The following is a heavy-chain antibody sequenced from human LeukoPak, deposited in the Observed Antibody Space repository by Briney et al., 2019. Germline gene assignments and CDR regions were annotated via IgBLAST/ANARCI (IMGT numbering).Heavy chain of an antibody. J-gene: IGHJ4*02. CDR2: ISGSGGST. CDR3: AKSQWYDSSVGDY. D-gene: IGHD3-22*01. Sequence: PGGSLRLSCAASGFTFSNYAMTWVRQAPGKGLEWVSTISGSGGSTYYADSVKGRFTISRDNSKNTLYLQMSSLTAEDTAKSYCAKSQWYDSSVGDYWGQGTLVTVSS. CDR1: GFTFSNYA. V-gene: IGHV3-23*01.